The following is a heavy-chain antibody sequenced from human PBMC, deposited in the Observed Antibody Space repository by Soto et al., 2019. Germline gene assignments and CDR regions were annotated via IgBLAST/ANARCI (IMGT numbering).Heavy chain of an antibody. CDR2: MYIDGST. D-gene: IGHD6-19*01. J-gene: IGHJ6*02. V-gene: IGHV3-53*01. CDR1: GFTVSGNS. CDR3: ARDFGSGTAVAGIQYYGMDV. Sequence: GVSLRLSRGASGFTVSGNSLSWVHQAPGEGLEWVSSMYIDGSTYYADSVRGRFTLPRYNSKNTLYLQMNNLRGEDTAVYYCARDFGSGTAVAGIQYYGMDVWGQGTTVTVSS.